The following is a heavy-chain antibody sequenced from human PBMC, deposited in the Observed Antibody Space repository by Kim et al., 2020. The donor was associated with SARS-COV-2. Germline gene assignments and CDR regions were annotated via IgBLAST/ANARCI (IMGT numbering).Heavy chain of an antibody. V-gene: IGHV4-34*01. D-gene: IGHD3-10*01. J-gene: IGHJ4*02. CDR3: ARDPRGYYGSGSYRAFDY. CDR2: INHSGST. Sequence: ETLSLTCAVYGGSFSGYYWSWIRQPPGKGLEWIGEINHSGSTNYNPSLKSRVTISVDTSKNQFSLKLSSVTAADTAVYYCARDPRGYYGSGSYRAFDYWGQGTLVTVSS. CDR1: GGSFSGYY.